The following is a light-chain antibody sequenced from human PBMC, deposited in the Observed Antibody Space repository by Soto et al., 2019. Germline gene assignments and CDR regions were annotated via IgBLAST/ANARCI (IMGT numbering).Light chain of an antibody. J-gene: IGKJ1*01. CDR3: MQALQTPLT. CDR1: QSLLHSNGYNY. CDR2: LGS. Sequence: EIVMTQSPLSLPVTPGEPASISCRSSQSLLHSNGYNYLDWYLQKPGQSPQLLIYLGSTRASGVPDRFSGSGSGTDFTLKISRVEAEDVGVYYCMQALQTPLTFGQGPKVEIK. V-gene: IGKV2-28*01.